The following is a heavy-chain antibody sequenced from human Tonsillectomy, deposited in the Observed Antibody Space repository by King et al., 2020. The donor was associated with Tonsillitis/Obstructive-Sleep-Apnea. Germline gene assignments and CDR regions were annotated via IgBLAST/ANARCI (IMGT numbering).Heavy chain of an antibody. CDR3: ATRPRCCRSTSCYMDYYYYMDV. CDR1: GYTFSSYA. J-gene: IGHJ6*03. V-gene: IGHV1-18*01. Sequence: VQLVESGAEVKKPGASVKLSCTASGYTFSSYAILWVRQAPGQGLEWMGRISVYKDNTNYAHKFQGRVTMTTDTSTSTAYMELRSLRSDDTALYYCATRPRCCRSTSCYMDYYYYMDVWGKGTAVTVS. D-gene: IGHD2-2*02. CDR2: ISVYKDNT.